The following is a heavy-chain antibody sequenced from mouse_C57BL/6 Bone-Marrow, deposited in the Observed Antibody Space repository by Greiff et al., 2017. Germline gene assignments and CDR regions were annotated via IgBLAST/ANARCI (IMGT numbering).Heavy chain of an antibody. CDR3: AKYGSTWFAY. V-gene: IGHV1-4*01. CDR2: INPSSGYT. D-gene: IGHD1-1*01. J-gene: IGHJ3*01. CDR1: GYTFTSYT. Sequence: VKLLQSGAELARPGASVKMSCKASGYTFTSYTMHWVKQRPGQGLEWIGNINPSSGYTKYNQKFKDKATLTADTSSSTAYMQLSSLTSEDSAVYYCAKYGSTWFAYWGQGTLVTVSA.